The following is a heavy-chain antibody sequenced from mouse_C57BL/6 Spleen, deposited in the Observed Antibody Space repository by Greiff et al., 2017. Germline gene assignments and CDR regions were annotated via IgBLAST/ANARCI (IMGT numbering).Heavy chain of an antibody. J-gene: IGHJ3*01. V-gene: IGHV1-26*01. CDR1: GYTFTDYY. CDR3: ARSATVNSFAY. CDR2: INPNNGGT. Sequence: EVQLQQSGPELVKPGASVKISCTASGYTFTDYYMNWVKQSPGKSLEWIGDINPNNGGTSYNQKFKGKATLTVDKSSSTAYMELRSLTSEESAVYYCARSATVNSFAYWGQGTLVTVSA. D-gene: IGHD1-1*01.